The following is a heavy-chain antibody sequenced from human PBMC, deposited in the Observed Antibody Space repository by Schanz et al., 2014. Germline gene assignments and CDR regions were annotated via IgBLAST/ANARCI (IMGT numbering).Heavy chain of an antibody. CDR2: ISTFRNEDT. Sequence: QVLQVQSGSELKKPGTSVKVSCKASGYTFISYGIKWVRQAPGQGLEWMGWISTFRNEDTNSAQRFQGRLTMTTDTSTSTAYMELRSLRSDDTAMYYCATMWGYCTATACQILEVLDVWGQGTMVTVSS. CDR3: ATMWGYCTATACQILEVLDV. V-gene: IGHV1-18*01. J-gene: IGHJ3*01. CDR1: GYTFISYG. D-gene: IGHD2-8*02.